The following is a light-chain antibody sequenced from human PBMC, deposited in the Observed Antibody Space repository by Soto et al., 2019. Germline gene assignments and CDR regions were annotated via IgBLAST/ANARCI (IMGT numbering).Light chain of an antibody. CDR1: QGIRNY. J-gene: IGKJ2*01. V-gene: IGKV1-27*01. Sequence: DIQMTQSPSSLSASVGDRVTITCRASQGIRNYLAWYQQKPGEIPKLLIYDASTLQPGVPSRFSGSGSGTDFTLTINSLRPEDVATYYCQTFNKVPYTFGQGTKVELK. CDR2: DAS. CDR3: QTFNKVPYT.